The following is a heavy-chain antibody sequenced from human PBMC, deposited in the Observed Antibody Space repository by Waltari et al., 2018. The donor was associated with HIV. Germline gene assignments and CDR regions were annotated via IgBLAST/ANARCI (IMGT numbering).Heavy chain of an antibody. D-gene: IGHD3-3*01. J-gene: IGHJ4*02. Sequence: QVQLVQSGAEVKKPGASVTVSCKASGYTFTSYDINWVRQATGQGLEWMGWRNPNSVNTGYAKRFQGRVTMTRDTSITTAYMELSSLRSEDTAVYYCARGVTWSGYWHFDSWGQGTLVTVSS. CDR2: RNPNSVNT. CDR1: GYTFTSYD. V-gene: IGHV1-8*01. CDR3: ARGVTWSGYWHFDS.